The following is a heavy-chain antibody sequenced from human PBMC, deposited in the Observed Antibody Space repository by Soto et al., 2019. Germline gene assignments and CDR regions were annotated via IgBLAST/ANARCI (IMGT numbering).Heavy chain of an antibody. J-gene: IGHJ2*01. CDR2: ISSSGSTI. CDR1: GFTFSSYE. Sequence: EVQLVESGGGLVQPGGSLRLSCAASGFTFSSYEMNWVRQAPGKGLEWVSYISSSGSTIYYADSVKGRFTISRDNDKNSLYLQMNSLRAEDTAVYYCARGVEEEWELLGWYFDLWGRGTLVTVSS. D-gene: IGHD1-26*01. CDR3: ARGVEEEWELLGWYFDL. V-gene: IGHV3-48*03.